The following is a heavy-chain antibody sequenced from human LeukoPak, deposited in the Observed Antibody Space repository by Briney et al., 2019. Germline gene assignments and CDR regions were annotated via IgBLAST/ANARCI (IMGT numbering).Heavy chain of an antibody. V-gene: IGHV1-18*01. CDR1: GYTFTSYG. J-gene: IGHJ4*02. CDR3: ARADYYDSSGYFYYFDY. CDR2: ISAYNGNT. Sequence: ASVKVSCKASGYTFTSYGISWVRQAPGQGLEWMGWISAYNGNTNYAQKLQGRVTMTTDTSTSTAYMELRSLRSDDTAVYYCARADYYDSSGYFYYFDYWGQGTLVTVSS. D-gene: IGHD3-22*01.